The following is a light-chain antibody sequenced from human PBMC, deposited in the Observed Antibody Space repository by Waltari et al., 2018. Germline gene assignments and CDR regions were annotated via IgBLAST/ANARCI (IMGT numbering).Light chain of an antibody. CDR1: QRLLHSHGSNY. CDR2: LGS. J-gene: IGKJ3*01. V-gene: IGKV2-28*01. Sequence: EIVMSQSPLSLPVTPGEPASISCRSSQRLLHSHGSNYVDGYVQKPGQSPQLLSYLGSYRAPGVPDRFSGSGSGTDFTLKISRVEAEDVGVYYCMQALQSPFTFGPGTKVDIK. CDR3: MQALQSPFT.